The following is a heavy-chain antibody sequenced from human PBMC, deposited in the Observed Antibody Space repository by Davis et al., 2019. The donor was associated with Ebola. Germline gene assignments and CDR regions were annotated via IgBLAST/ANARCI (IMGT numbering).Heavy chain of an antibody. J-gene: IGHJ5*02. Sequence: GESLKISCAASGFTFSGSAMHWVRQASGKGLEWVCRIRSKANSYATAYAASVKGRFTISRDDSKNTAYLQMNSLKTDDTAVYYCGLYSGSSNWFDPWGQGTLVTVSS. V-gene: IGHV3-73*01. CDR3: GLYSGSSNWFDP. CDR1: GFTFSGSA. CDR2: IRSKANSYAT. D-gene: IGHD1-26*01.